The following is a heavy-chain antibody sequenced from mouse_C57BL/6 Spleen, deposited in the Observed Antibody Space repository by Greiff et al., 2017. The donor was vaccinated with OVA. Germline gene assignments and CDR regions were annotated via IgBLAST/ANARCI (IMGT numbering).Heavy chain of an antibody. CDR1: GYTFTEYT. CDR3: ARHGPQTAPRSLLDY. CDR2: FYPGSGSI. V-gene: IGHV1-62-2*01. J-gene: IGHJ2*01. D-gene: IGHD3-2*01. Sequence: VKLMESGAELVKPGASVKLSCKASGYTFTEYTIHWVKQRSGQGLEWIGWFYPGSGSIKYNEKFKDKATLTADKSSSTVYMELSRLTSEDSAVYFCARHGPQTAPRSLLDYWGQGTTLTVSS.